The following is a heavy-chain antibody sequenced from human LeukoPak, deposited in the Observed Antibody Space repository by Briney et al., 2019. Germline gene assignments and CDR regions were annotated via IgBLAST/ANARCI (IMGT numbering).Heavy chain of an antibody. Sequence: SGTLSLTCIVSGGSISSYDWSWIRQPPGKGLEWIGYISYTGSTNYNPSLKSRVTMSGDTPKNQFSLKLSSVTAADTAVYYCVRVGGSPLGALDIWGQGTMVTVSS. D-gene: IGHD1-14*01. CDR3: VRVGGSPLGALDI. CDR1: GGSISSYD. J-gene: IGHJ3*02. V-gene: IGHV4-59*01. CDR2: ISYTGST.